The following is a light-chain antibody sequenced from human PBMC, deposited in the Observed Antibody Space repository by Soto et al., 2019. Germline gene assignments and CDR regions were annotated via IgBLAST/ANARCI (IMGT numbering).Light chain of an antibody. Sequence: IQLTQCPSSLSASVGERVTIPCLARQSIXMHLNWYELEPGKDTNLLMXGRSDLKRGVPTRLSGSGSGKAFTLTISSLQPEEFSMYYCRQTYTSPESTFGQGTRVDIK. J-gene: IGKJ5*01. CDR2: GRS. CDR1: QSIXMH. CDR3: RQTYTSPEST. V-gene: IGKV1-39*01.